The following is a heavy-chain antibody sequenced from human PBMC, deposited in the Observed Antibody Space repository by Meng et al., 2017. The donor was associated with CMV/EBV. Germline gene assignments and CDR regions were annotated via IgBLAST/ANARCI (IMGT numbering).Heavy chain of an antibody. D-gene: IGHD3-10*01. CDR2: IYYSGST. V-gene: IGHV4-61*01. CDR3: ARDPYYGSGSYYT. CDR1: GGSVSSGSYY. J-gene: IGHJ5*02. Sequence: VSGGSVSSGSYYWSWIRQPPGKGLEWIGYIYYSGSTNYNPSLKSRVTISVDTSKNQFSLKLSSVTAADTAVYYCARDPYYGSGSYYTWGQGTLVTVSS.